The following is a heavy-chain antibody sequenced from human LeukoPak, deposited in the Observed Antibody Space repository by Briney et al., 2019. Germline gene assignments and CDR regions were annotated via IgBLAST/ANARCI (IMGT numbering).Heavy chain of an antibody. D-gene: IGHD1-26*01. CDR3: ARDGYSGRFDP. CDR1: GGTFSSYA. CDR2: IIPIFGTA. V-gene: IGHV1-69*01. J-gene: IGHJ5*02. Sequence: ASVKVSCKASGGTFSSYAISWVRQAPGQGLEWMGGIIPIFGTADYAQKFQGRVTITADESTSTAYMELSSLRSDDTAVYYCARDGYSGRFDPWGQGTLVTVSS.